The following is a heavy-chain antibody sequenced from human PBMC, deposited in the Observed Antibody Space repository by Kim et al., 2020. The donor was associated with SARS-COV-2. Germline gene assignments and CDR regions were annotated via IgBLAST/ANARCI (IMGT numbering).Heavy chain of an antibody. CDR1: GFTFSSYG. D-gene: IGHD3-22*01. V-gene: IGHV3-30*18. Sequence: GGSLRLSCAASGFTFSSYGMHWVRQAPGKGLEWVAVISYDGSNKYYADSVKGRFTISRDNSKNTPYLQMNSLRAEDTAVYYCAKDLYPFIVVVIDYWGQGTLVTVSS. CDR2: ISYDGSNK. J-gene: IGHJ4*02. CDR3: AKDLYPFIVVVIDY.